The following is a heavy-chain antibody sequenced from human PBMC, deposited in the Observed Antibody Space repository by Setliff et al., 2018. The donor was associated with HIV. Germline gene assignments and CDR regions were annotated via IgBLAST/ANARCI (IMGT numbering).Heavy chain of an antibody. CDR1: GGSFSGYS. CDR2: INHSGGT. J-gene: IGHJ5*02. V-gene: IGHV4-34*01. D-gene: IGHD3-10*01. Sequence: SETLSLTCAVYGGSFSGYSWSWIRQPPGKGLEWIGEINHSGGTNYNPSLKSRVTISVDTSKNQFSLKLSSVTAADTAVYYCAREEITMIRGAPVWFDPWGQGTLVTVSS. CDR3: AREEITMIRGAPVWFDP.